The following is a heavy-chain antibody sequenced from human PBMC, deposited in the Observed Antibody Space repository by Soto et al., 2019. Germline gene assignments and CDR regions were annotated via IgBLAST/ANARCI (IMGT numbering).Heavy chain of an antibody. CDR3: TRDGSPFALDV. CDR2: IKTDGSER. CDR1: GFTFSSFW. Sequence: PGGSLRLSCAASGFTFSSFWMSWARQAPGKGLEWVANIKTDGSERYYMDSVRGRFTTSRDNSRNIFYLQMNSLTGEGTAVYYCTRDGSPFALDVWGLGTSVTVSS. J-gene: IGHJ6*02. V-gene: IGHV3-7*03.